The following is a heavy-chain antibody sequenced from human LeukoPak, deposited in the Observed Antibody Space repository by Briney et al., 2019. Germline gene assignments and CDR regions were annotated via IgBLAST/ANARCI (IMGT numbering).Heavy chain of an antibody. CDR1: GGSFSGYY. Sequence: PSETLSLTCAVYGGSFSGYYWSWIRQPPGKGLEWIGEINHSGSTNYNPSLKSRVTISVDTSKNQFSLKLSSVTAADTALYYCARDRRRELLHAFDIWGQGTMVTVSS. V-gene: IGHV4-34*01. CDR3: ARDRRRELLHAFDI. D-gene: IGHD1-7*01. J-gene: IGHJ3*02. CDR2: INHSGST.